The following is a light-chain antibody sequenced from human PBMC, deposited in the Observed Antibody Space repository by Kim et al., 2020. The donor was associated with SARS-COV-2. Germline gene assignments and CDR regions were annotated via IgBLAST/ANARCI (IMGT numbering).Light chain of an antibody. CDR1: QSISNY. CDR3: QKYNSAPRT. Sequence: ASVGDRVTITCRASQSISNYFAWYQQKPGKVPKLLIYAASTLQSGVPSRFSGSGSGTDFTLTISSLQPEDVATYYCQKYNSAPRTFGQGTRLEIK. V-gene: IGKV1-27*01. CDR2: AAS. J-gene: IGKJ5*01.